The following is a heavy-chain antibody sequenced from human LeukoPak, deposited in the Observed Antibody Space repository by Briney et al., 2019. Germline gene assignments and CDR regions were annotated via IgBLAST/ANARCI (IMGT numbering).Heavy chain of an antibody. CDR1: GGSISSYY. Sequence: SETLSLTCTVSGGSISSYYWSWIRQPPGKGLEWIGYIYYSGSTNCNPSLKSRVTISVDTSKNQFSLKLSSVTAADTAVYYCARDSIGYGRPGAFDYWGQGTLVTVSS. D-gene: IGHD5-12*01. V-gene: IGHV4-59*01. J-gene: IGHJ4*02. CDR2: IYYSGST. CDR3: ARDSIGYGRPGAFDY.